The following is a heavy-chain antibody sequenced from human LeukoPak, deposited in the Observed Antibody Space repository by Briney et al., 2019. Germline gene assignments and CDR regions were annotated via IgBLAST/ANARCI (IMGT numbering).Heavy chain of an antibody. J-gene: IGHJ4*02. V-gene: IGHV3-23*01. D-gene: IGHD4-17*01. CDR1: GFTFSSYA. Sequence: PGGSLRLSCAASGFTFSSYAMSWVRQAPGKGLEWVSEISGSGGSTYYADSVKGRFTISRDNSKNTLYLQMNSLRAEDTAVYYCAKDDYGDYVFDYWGQGTLVTVSS. CDR2: ISGSGGST. CDR3: AKDDYGDYVFDY.